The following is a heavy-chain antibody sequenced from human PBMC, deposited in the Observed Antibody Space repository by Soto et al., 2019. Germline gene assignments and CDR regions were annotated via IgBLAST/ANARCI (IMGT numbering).Heavy chain of an antibody. D-gene: IGHD2-15*01. CDR1: GFTFGDSY. CDR3: VRGGGGGLFDP. Sequence: PGGSLRFSCAGSGFTFGDSYMSWIRQAPGKGLEWLSYISPGSRYPAYADSVKGRFTISRDNARRSLFLQMTSLTAEDTAMYYCVRGGGGGLFDPWGQGTMVTVSS. CDR2: ISPGSRYP. V-gene: IGHV3-11*06. J-gene: IGHJ5*02.